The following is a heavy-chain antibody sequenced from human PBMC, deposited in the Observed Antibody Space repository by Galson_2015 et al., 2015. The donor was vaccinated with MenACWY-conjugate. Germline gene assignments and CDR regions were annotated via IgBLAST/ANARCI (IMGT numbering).Heavy chain of an antibody. V-gene: IGHV3-30*02. Sequence: SLRLSCAASGFTFSSYAMHWVRQAPGKGLEWVAFIPSDGSKKYHADSVKGRFTISRDNSKNTLYVQMNSLRAEDTAVYYCAKRGGGSGSYSLDYWGQGTLVTVSS. CDR1: GFTFSSYA. J-gene: IGHJ4*02. CDR2: IPSDGSKK. CDR3: AKRGGGSGSYSLDY. D-gene: IGHD3-10*01.